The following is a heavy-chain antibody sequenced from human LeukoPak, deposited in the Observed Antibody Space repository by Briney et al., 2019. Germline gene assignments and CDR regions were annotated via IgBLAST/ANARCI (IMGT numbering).Heavy chain of an antibody. D-gene: IGHD2-15*01. CDR1: GGSFSGYY. CDR2: INHSGST. V-gene: IGHV4-34*01. CDR3: SREDAALSYYFDY. J-gene: IGHJ4*02. Sequence: SETLSLTCAVYGGSFSGYYWSWLRQPPGKGLEWIGEINHSGSTNYNPSLKSRVTISVDTSKNQFSLKLSSVTAADTAVYYCSREDAALSYYFDYWGQGTLVTVSS.